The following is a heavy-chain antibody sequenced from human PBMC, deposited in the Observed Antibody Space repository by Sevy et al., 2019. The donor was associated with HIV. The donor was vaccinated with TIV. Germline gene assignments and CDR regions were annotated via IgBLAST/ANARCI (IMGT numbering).Heavy chain of an antibody. V-gene: IGHV4-38-2*02. CDR1: GYSISSGYW. D-gene: IGHD7-27*01. Sequence: SETLSLTCTVSGYSISSGYWWDWFRRPPGKGLQWIGAIYYRGATQYNPSLKSRVTISQDTSKHQSSLNLASTTAADTAVYYCASHDWGREDYWGQGALVTVSS. CDR3: ASHDWGREDY. CDR2: IYYRGAT. J-gene: IGHJ4*02.